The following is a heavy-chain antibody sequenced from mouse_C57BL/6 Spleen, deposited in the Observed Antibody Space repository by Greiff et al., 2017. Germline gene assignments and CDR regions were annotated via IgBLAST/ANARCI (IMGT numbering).Heavy chain of an antibody. Sequence: VQLQQPGAELVRPGSSVKLSCKASGYTFTSYWMHWVKQRPIQGLEWSGNIDPSDSETHYNQKFKDKDTLTVDKSSSTAYMQLSSLTYEDSAVYYCARSTPGYGSSYGDFDYWGQGTTLTVSS. CDR1: GYTFTSYW. V-gene: IGHV1-52*01. CDR3: ARSTPGYGSSYGDFDY. J-gene: IGHJ2*01. CDR2: IDPSDSET. D-gene: IGHD1-1*01.